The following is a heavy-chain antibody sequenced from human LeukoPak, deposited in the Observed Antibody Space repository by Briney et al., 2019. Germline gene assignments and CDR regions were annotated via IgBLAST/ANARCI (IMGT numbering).Heavy chain of an antibody. CDR2: IYPGDSDT. V-gene: IGHV5-51*01. J-gene: IGHJ2*01. D-gene: IGHD2-21*01. CDR1: GYSFTSYW. CDR3: ARSPLGVVLVDWYFDL. Sequence: GESLKISCKGSGYSFTSYWIGWVRQMPGKGLEWMGIIYPGDSDTRYSPSFQGQVTISADKSISTAYLQWSSLKASDTAMYYCARSPLGVVLVDWYFDLWGRGTLVTVSS.